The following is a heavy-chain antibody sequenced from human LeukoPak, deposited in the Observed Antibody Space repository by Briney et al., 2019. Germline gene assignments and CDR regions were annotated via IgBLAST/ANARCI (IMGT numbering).Heavy chain of an antibody. D-gene: IGHD3-3*01. Sequence: SETLSLTCAVYGGSFSGYYWSWIRQPPGKGLEWIGEINHSASTNYNPSLKSRVTISVDTSKNQFSLELSSVTAADTAVYYCARVKSPADFWSGYPKGRWFDPWGQGTLGTVPS. CDR1: GGSFSGYY. CDR3: ARVKSPADFWSGYPKGRWFDP. V-gene: IGHV4-34*01. J-gene: IGHJ5*02. CDR2: INHSAST.